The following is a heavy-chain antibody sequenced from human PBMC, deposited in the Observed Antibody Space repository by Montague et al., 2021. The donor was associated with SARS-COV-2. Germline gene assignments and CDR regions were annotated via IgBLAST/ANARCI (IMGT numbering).Heavy chain of an antibody. CDR1: GDSVSSNIAT. V-gene: IGHV6-1*01. CDR3: VRAYCGGDCYFYWYFDL. J-gene: IGHJ2*01. D-gene: IGHD2-21*02. CDR2: TYYRSKWYN. Sequence: CAISGDSVSSNIATWNWIRQSPSRGLEWLGRTYYRSKWYNDYAVSVKSRVIINPDTSNNRISLQLNSVTPEDTAVYYCVRAYCGGDCYFYWYFDLWGRGTLVTVSS.